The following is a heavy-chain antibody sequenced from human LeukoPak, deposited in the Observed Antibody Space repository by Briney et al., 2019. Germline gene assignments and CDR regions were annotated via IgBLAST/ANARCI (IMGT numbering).Heavy chain of an antibody. CDR2: IYYSGST. J-gene: IGHJ4*02. V-gene: IGHV4-31*03. Sequence: PSQTLSLTCTVSGGSISSGGYYWSWIRQHPGKGLEWIGYIYYSGSTYYNSSLKSRVTISVDTSKNQFSLKLSSVTAADTAVYYCAREGYCSGGSCYFDYWGQGTLVTVSS. CDR3: AREGYCSGGSCYFDY. D-gene: IGHD2-15*01. CDR1: GGSISSGGYY.